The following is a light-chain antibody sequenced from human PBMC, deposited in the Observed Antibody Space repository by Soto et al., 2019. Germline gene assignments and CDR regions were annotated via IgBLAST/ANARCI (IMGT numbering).Light chain of an antibody. CDR3: QQYSDSPLT. V-gene: IGKV3-20*01. CDR1: HTVRTNY. CDR2: GAS. Sequence: EIVLTQSPGTLSLSPGERATLSCRASHTVRTNYLAWFQYKRGQAPRLLIYGASSRATGIPDRFSGSGSGTDFTLTTNRLEPEDFAVYFCQQYSDSPLTFGGGTKVEIK. J-gene: IGKJ4*01.